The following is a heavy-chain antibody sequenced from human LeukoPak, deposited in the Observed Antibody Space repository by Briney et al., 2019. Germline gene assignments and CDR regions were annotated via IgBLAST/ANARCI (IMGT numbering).Heavy chain of an antibody. V-gene: IGHV3-49*03. Sequence: PGGSLRLSCTASGFTFGDYAMSWFRQAPGKGLEWVGFISSKAYGGTTEYAASVKGRFTISTDDSKSIAYLQMNSLKTEDTAVYYCSRAYDFWSGYWFDYWGQGPLVIFSS. CDR3: SRAYDFWSGYWFDY. D-gene: IGHD3-3*01. CDR1: GFTFGDYA. CDR2: ISSKAYGGTT. J-gene: IGHJ4*02.